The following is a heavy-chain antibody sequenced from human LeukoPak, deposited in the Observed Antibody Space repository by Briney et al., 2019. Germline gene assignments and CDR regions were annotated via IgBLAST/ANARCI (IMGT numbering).Heavy chain of an antibody. CDR3: ARVGATELLDY. CDR2: ISSNGGST. CDR1: VFTFSSFA. J-gene: IGHJ4*02. D-gene: IGHD1-26*01. V-gene: IGHV3-64*01. Sequence: PGRSLRLSCAASVFTFSSFAMHGVPHAPGKGLEYVSAISSNGGSTYYANSLKGRFTISRDNSKNTLYLQMGSLRAEDMAVYYCARVGATELLDYWGQGTLVTVSS.